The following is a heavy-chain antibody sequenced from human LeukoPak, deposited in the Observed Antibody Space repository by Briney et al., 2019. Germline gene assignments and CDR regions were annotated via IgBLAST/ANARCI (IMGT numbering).Heavy chain of an antibody. CDR3: AKDKNDYGDYYYMDV. J-gene: IGHJ6*03. CDR1: GFTFSSYG. D-gene: IGHD4-17*01. V-gene: IGHV3-30*02. Sequence: PGGSLRLSCAASGFTFSSYGMNWVRQAPGKGLEWVAFIRHDGNHKNCADSVKGRFTISRDNSKNTLSLQMNSLRAEDTAVYYCAKDKNDYGDYYYMDVWGKGTTVTVSS. CDR2: IRHDGNHK.